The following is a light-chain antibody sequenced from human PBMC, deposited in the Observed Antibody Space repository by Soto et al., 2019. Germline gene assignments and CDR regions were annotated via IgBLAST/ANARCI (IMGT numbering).Light chain of an antibody. Sequence: DIQMTQSPFTLSASVGDRVTITCRASQRISNWLAWYQQKPGKAPKLLIYKASSLESGVPSRFSGSGSGTEFTLTISSLPPDDFATYYCQQYNSYSWTFGQGTKVEI. V-gene: IGKV1-5*03. CDR3: QQYNSYSWT. J-gene: IGKJ1*01. CDR1: QRISNW. CDR2: KAS.